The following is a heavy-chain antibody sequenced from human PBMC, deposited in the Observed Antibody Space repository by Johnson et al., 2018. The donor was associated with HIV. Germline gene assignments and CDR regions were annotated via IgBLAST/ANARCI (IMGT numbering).Heavy chain of an antibody. Sequence: VQLVESGGDLVKPGGSLRLSCAASGFTFRDYYMSWIRQAPGKGLEWVANINVDGREKYYVDSVEGRFTISRDNAKNSLFLQMNSLRAEDTAVYYCARSPRMVVVVAATVGHAFDIWGQGTMVTVSS. CDR3: ARSPRMVVVVAATVGHAFDI. CDR2: INVDGREK. V-gene: IGHV3-7*01. CDR1: GFTFRDYY. J-gene: IGHJ3*02. D-gene: IGHD2-15*01.